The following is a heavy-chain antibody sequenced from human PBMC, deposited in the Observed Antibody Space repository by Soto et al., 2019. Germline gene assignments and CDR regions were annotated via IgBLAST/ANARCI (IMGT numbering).Heavy chain of an antibody. J-gene: IGHJ3*02. V-gene: IGHV3-30*18. CDR2: ISYDGSNK. D-gene: IGHD4-17*01. CDR1: GFTISSYG. Sequence: QVQLVESGGGVVQPGRSLRLSCAASGFTISSYGMHWVRQAPGKGLEWVAVISYDGSNKYYADSVKGRFTISRDNSKNTLYLQMNSLRAEDTAVYYCAKDLYDYGDYPLRNAFDIWGQGTMVTVSS. CDR3: AKDLYDYGDYPLRNAFDI.